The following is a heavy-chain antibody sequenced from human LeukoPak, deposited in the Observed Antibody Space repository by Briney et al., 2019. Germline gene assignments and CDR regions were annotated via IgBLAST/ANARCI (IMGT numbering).Heavy chain of an antibody. J-gene: IGHJ4*02. D-gene: IGHD5-24*01. CDR1: GFTFSSYA. Sequence: GGSLRLSCAASGFTFSSYAMSWVRQAPGKGLEWVSAISGSGGSTYYADSVKGRFTNSRDNSKNTLYLQMNSLRAEDTAVYYCPKSTWLETTDYFDYWGQGTLVTVSS. V-gene: IGHV3-23*01. CDR3: PKSTWLETTDYFDY. CDR2: ISGSGGST.